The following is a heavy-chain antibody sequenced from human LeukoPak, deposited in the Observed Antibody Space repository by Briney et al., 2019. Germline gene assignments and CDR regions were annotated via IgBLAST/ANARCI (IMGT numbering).Heavy chain of an antibody. CDR1: GGSISPYY. V-gene: IGHV4-59*01. J-gene: IGHJ4*02. CDR3: ARGSNDFWSGSDY. CDR2: IHYSGST. Sequence: SETLSLTCTVSGGSISPYYWSWIRQPPGKGLEWIGYIHYSGSTNYNPSLKSRVSMSVDTSKNQFSLKLSSVTAADTAVYYCARGSNDFWSGSDYWGQGTLVTVSS. D-gene: IGHD3-3*01.